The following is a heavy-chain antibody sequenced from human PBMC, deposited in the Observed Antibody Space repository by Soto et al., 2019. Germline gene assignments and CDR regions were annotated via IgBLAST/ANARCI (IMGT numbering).Heavy chain of an antibody. CDR3: AKGRYDSSGYYGFDP. CDR2: ISYDGSNK. D-gene: IGHD3-22*01. Sequence: GGSLRLSCAASGFTFGVSWMNWVRQAPGKGLEWVAVISYDGSNKYYADSVKGRFTISRDNSKNTLYLQMNSLRAEDTAVYYCAKGRYDSSGYYGFDPWGQGTLVTVSS. J-gene: IGHJ5*02. CDR1: GFTFGVSW. V-gene: IGHV3-30*18.